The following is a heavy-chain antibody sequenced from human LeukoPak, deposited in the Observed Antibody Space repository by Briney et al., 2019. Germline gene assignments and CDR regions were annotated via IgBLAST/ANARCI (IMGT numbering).Heavy chain of an antibody. D-gene: IGHD3-22*01. CDR1: GGSISSGGYY. CDR3: ARESRDYYDSSGYLDY. Sequence: PSETLSLTCTVSGGSISSGGYYWSWIRQHPGKGLEWIGYIYYSGSTYYNPSLKSRVTISVDTSKNQFSLKLSSVTAADTAVYYCARESRDYYDSSGYLDYWGQGTLVTVSS. J-gene: IGHJ4*02. V-gene: IGHV4-31*03. CDR2: IYYSGST.